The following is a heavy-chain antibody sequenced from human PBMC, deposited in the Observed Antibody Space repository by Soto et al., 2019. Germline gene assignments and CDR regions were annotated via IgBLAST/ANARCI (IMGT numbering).Heavy chain of an antibody. CDR3: ARDSHGCDY. D-gene: IGHD6-19*01. Sequence: QVQLVQSGAEVKKPGASVKVSCKASGYTFTNYAMHWVRQAPGQRLEWMGWINAGNGNTKYSQKFQDRVTITRDTSASTAYMELSSLPSEDTAVYYCARDSHGCDYWGQGTLVTVSS. V-gene: IGHV1-3*01. CDR2: INAGNGNT. CDR1: GYTFTNYA. J-gene: IGHJ4*02.